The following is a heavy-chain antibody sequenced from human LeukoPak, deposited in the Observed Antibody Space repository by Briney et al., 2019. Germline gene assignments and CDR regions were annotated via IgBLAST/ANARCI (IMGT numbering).Heavy chain of an antibody. Sequence: GSLRLSCAASGFTFSTYCMHWVRQAPGKGLEWVGRIKPKTDGETTEYAAPVKDRFSISRDDSKSMMYLQMNSLKTEDTAVYYCITPLPYSAQGGQGTLVTVSS. V-gene: IGHV3-15*07. CDR3: ITPLPYSAQ. CDR1: GFTFSTYC. J-gene: IGHJ4*02. CDR2: IKPKTDGETT. D-gene: IGHD2-21*01.